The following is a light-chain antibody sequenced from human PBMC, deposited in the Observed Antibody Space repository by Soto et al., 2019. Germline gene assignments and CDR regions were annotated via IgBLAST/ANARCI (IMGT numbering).Light chain of an antibody. Sequence: DIQMTQSPTTLSASVGDRVTITCRASQSVNSWLAWYQQKPGKAPKLLIHKASTLGSGVPSRFSGSGSGTEFTLTISSLQPDDFATYYCQQYNTYPLTFGGGTKVEI. V-gene: IGKV1-5*03. CDR1: QSVNSW. CDR2: KAS. CDR3: QQYNTYPLT. J-gene: IGKJ4*01.